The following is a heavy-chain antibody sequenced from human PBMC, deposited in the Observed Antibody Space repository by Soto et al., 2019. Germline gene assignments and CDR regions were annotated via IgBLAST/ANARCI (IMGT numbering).Heavy chain of an antibody. CDR1: GFTVSSNY. D-gene: IGHD5-12*01. CDR2: IYSGGST. CDR3: ARGPPRGRGGYVSGDY. J-gene: IGHJ4*02. Sequence: GGSLRLSCAASGFTVSSNYMSWVRQAPGKGLEWVSVIYSGGSTYYADSVKGRFTISRDNSKNTLYLQMNSLRAEDTAVYYCARGPPRGRGGYVSGDYWGQGTLVTVSS. V-gene: IGHV3-53*01.